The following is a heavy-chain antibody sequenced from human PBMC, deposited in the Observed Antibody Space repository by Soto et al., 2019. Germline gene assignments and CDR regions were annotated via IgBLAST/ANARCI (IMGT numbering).Heavy chain of an antibody. CDR3: ARLVPGAAAWFGP. Sequence: ASVKVSCKTSGYTFSNYGITGVRQAPGQPLEWLGWISLYSDGTNYAQKFQGRVSMTTDTSTTTAYMELRSLRSDDTAVYYCARLVPGAAAWFGPWGQGTLVTVSS. D-gene: IGHD2-2*01. CDR2: ISLYSDGT. J-gene: IGHJ5*02. CDR1: GYTFSNYG. V-gene: IGHV1-18*01.